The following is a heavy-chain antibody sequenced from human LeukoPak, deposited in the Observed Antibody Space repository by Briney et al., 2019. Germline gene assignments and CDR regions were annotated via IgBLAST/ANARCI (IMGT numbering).Heavy chain of an antibody. CDR3: ARRKVRGVIADY. CDR2: IYYSGST. V-gene: IGHV4-39*01. CDR1: GGSLSSSSYY. Sequence: PSETLSLTCTVSGGSLSSSSYYWGWIRQPPGKGLEWIGSIYYSGSTYYNPSLKSRVTISVDTSKNQFSLKLSSVTAADTAVYYCARRKVRGVIADYWGQGTLVTVSS. J-gene: IGHJ4*02. D-gene: IGHD3-10*01.